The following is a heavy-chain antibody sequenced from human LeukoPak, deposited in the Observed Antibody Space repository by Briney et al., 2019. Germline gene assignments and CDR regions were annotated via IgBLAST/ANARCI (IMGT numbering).Heavy chain of an antibody. CDR2: ISSSRTDI. J-gene: IGHJ4*02. V-gene: IGHV3-21*01. D-gene: IGHD3-10*01. CDR1: GLTFRSYT. Sequence: PGGSLRLSCAASGLTFRSYTMNSVRQARGNGLEWDSSISSSRTDIYYRDSVKGRFTISRDNSKNTLYLQMNSLRAEDPAVEYCAKVARYCYGSATYYFFEHWGQGTPVTASS. CDR3: AKVARYCYGSATYYFFEH.